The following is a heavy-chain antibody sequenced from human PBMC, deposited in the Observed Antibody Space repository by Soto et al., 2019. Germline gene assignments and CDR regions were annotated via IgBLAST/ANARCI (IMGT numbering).Heavy chain of an antibody. J-gene: IGHJ4*02. CDR2: IYHSGST. D-gene: IGHD3-10*01. CDR3: AAGSGSFLPFDY. CDR1: GGSISGSNW. Sequence: PSETLSLTCAVSGGSISGSNWWSWVRQPPGKGLEWIGEIYHSGSTNYNPSLKSRVTISVDKSKNQFSLKLSSVTAADTAVYYCAAGSGSFLPFDYWGQGTLVTVSS. V-gene: IGHV4-4*02.